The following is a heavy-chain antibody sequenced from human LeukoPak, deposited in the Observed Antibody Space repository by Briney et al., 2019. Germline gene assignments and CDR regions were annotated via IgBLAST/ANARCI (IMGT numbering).Heavy chain of an antibody. CDR1: GDSISSSSYS. V-gene: IGHV4-39*07. D-gene: IGHD6-13*01. Sequence: SETLSLTCTVSGDSISSSSYSWGWIRQPPGKGLEWIGSIYYSGSTFYNPSLKSRVTISVDTSKNQFSLKLSSVTAADTAVHYCARVQQQLSRGPLYYFDYWGQGTLVTVSS. J-gene: IGHJ4*02. CDR3: ARVQQQLSRGPLYYFDY. CDR2: IYYSGST.